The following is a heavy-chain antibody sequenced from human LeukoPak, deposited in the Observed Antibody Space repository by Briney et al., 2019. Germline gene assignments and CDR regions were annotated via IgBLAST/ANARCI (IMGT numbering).Heavy chain of an antibody. Sequence: GRSLRLSCAASGFTFDDYAMHWVRQAPGKGLEWVSGISWNSGSIGYADSVKGRFTISRDNAKNSLYLQMNSLRAEDMALYYCAKFSDEKNSQYSGGWYGAFDIWGQGTMVTVSS. V-gene: IGHV3-9*03. D-gene: IGHD6-19*01. CDR1: GFTFDDYA. J-gene: IGHJ3*02. CDR3: AKFSDEKNSQYSGGWYGAFDI. CDR2: ISWNSGSI.